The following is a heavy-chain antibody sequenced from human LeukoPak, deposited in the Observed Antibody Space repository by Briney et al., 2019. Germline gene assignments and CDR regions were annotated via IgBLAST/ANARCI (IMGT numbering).Heavy chain of an antibody. Sequence: SETLSLTCTVSGYSISSGSYYWSWIRQPAGKGLEWIGRIYTSGSTNYNPSLKSRVTISVDTSKNQFSLKLSSVTAADTAVYYCARGSVGVRGVVYFDYWGQGTLVTVSS. CDR2: IYTSGST. J-gene: IGHJ4*02. D-gene: IGHD3-10*01. V-gene: IGHV4-61*02. CDR3: ARGSVGVRGVVYFDY. CDR1: GYSISSGSYY.